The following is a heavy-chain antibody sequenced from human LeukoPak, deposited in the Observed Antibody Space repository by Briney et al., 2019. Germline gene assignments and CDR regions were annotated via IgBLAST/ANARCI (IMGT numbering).Heavy chain of an antibody. CDR1: GGFFSGHY. CDR3: ARYSSSWARWFDP. D-gene: IGHD6-13*01. V-gene: IGHV4-34*01. CDR2: INHSGST. Sequence: PSETMSLTCAVDGGFFSGHYWSWIRQPPGKGLEWIGEINHSGSTNYNPSLKSRVTISVDTSKNQFSLKLSSVTAADTAVYYCARYSSSWARWFDPWGQGTLVTVSS. J-gene: IGHJ5*02.